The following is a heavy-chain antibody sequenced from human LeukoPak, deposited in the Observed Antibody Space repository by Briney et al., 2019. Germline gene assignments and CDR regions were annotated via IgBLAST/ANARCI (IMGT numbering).Heavy chain of an antibody. CDR3: AREAYYDCSGSLDY. CDR1: GFTFSDYY. D-gene: IGHD3-22*01. CDR2: INGRGVST. Sequence: GGSLRLSCAASGFTFSDYYMSWIRQAPGKGLEWVACINGRGVSTYYADSVKGRYTISRDNSKNTLYLHMSSLRADDTAIYYCAREAYYDCSGSLDYWGQGTLVTVSS. J-gene: IGHJ4*02. V-gene: IGHV3-23*01.